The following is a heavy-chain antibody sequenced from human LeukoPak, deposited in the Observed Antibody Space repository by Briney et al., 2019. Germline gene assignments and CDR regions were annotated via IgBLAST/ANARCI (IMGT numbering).Heavy chain of an antibody. CDR2: IYSGGST. V-gene: IGHV3-53*01. Sequence: GSLRLSCAPSGFTVSSNYMSCGRQAPGKGVEWVSVIYSGGSTYYPHSVMGRFTISRDNSRNTLYLHMNSLRAEDTAMNHSARSADSSDWYFDYWGQGILVTVSS. J-gene: IGHJ4*02. CDR1: GFTVSSNY. D-gene: IGHD6-25*01. CDR3: ARSADSSDWYFDY.